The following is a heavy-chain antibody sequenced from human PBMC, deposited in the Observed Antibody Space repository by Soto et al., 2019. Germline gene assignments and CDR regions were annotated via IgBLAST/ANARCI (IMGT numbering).Heavy chain of an antibody. Sequence: LRLSCAASGFTFSNYGMHWVRQAPGKGLEWVAIIWYDGSNKYYADSVKGRFTISRDNSKNTVYLQMNSLRAEDTAMYFCAAGEPLNYRGQGTLVTVSS. J-gene: IGHJ4*02. CDR2: IWYDGSNK. D-gene: IGHD3-10*01. CDR3: AAGEPLNY. CDR1: GFTFSNYG. V-gene: IGHV3-33*01.